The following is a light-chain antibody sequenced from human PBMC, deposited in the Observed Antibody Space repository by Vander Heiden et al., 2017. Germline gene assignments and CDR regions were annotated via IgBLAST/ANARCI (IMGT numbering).Light chain of an antibody. J-gene: IGKJ1*01. V-gene: IGKV1-6*01. CDR2: TAS. CDR1: QAISND. CDR3: QQDYASPLT. Sequence: INMTPSPSSLSASVGDRVTITCRASQAISNDLDWYQQKPGKAPKVLIYTASSLQSGVPSRFSGSGSGTEFTLTISSLQPEDFATYYCQQDYASPLTFGQGTKVEIK.